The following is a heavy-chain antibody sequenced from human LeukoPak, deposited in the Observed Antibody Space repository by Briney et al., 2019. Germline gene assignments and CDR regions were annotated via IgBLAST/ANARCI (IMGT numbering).Heavy chain of an antibody. CDR2: IYYSGST. V-gene: IGHV4-39*07. J-gene: IGHJ4*02. D-gene: IGHD3-9*01. CDR3: ARDPARPYILTGYSLDY. Sequence: SETLSLTCTVSGGSISSSSYYWGWIRQPPGKGLEWIGSIYYSGSTYYNPSLKSRATISVDTSKNQFSLKLSSVTAADTAVYYCARDPARPYILTGYSLDYWGQGTLVTVSS. CDR1: GGSISSSSYY.